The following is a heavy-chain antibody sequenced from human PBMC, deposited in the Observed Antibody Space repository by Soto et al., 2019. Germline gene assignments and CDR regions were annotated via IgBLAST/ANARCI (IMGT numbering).Heavy chain of an antibody. J-gene: IGHJ3*02. CDR3: ARVSYYYDSSGYYAFDI. CDR2: INPNSGGT. CDR1: GYTFTGYY. V-gene: IGHV1-2*02. Sequence: ASVKVSCKASGYTFTGYYMHWVRQAPGQGLEWMGWINPNSGGTNYAQKFQGRVTMTRDTSISTAYMELSRLRSDDTAVYYCARVSYYYDSSGYYAFDIWGQGTMVTVSS. D-gene: IGHD3-22*01.